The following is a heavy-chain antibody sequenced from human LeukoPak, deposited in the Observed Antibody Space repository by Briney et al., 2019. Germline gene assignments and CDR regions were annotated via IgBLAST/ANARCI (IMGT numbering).Heavy chain of an antibody. V-gene: IGHV4-38-2*01. Sequence: SETLSLTCAVSGYSISSGYYWGWIRQPPGKGLEWIGSIYHSGSTYYNPSLKSRVTMSVDTSKNQFSLKLSSVTAADTAVYYCARVSMVRGVILDYWGQGTLVTVSS. CDR1: GYSISSGYY. CDR2: IYHSGST. D-gene: IGHD3-10*01. J-gene: IGHJ4*02. CDR3: ARVSMVRGVILDY.